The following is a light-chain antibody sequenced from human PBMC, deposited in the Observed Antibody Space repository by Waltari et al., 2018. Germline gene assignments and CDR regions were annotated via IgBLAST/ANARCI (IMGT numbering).Light chain of an antibody. CDR3: QQYKSAPWT. V-gene: IGKV1-5*03. CDR2: KAS. CDR1: QSISSW. Sequence: DIPMTQSPSTLSAAVGDRVTITCRDRQSISSWLAWYQQKPGKAPKQLIYKASSLESGVPSRFSGRGSGTEFTLTISILQPDDFATYYCQQYKSAPWTFGQGTKVEIK. J-gene: IGKJ1*01.